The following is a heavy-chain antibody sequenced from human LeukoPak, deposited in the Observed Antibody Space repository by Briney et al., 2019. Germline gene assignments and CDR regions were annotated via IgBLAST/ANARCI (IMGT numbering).Heavy chain of an antibody. V-gene: IGHV4-34*01. CDR1: GGSFSGYY. CDR3: ARGANYNWDS. Sequence: PSETLSLTCAVYGGSFSGYYWGWIRQPPGKGLEWIGSIYYSGSTYYNPSLKSRVTIAADMSKNQFSLSLTSVTAADTAVYYCARGANYNWDSWGQGTLVTVSS. J-gene: IGHJ4*02. D-gene: IGHD1-20*01. CDR2: IYYSGST.